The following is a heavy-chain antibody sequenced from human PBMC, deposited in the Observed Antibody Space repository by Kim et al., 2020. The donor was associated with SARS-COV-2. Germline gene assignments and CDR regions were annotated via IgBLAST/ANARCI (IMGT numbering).Heavy chain of an antibody. V-gene: IGHV3-21*01. J-gene: IGHJ6*02. CDR1: GFTFSYYS. CDR3: ARDRRFVDTLVRGISGMDV. CDR2: ISSSSSYI. Sequence: GGSLRLSCAASGFTFSYYSMNWVRQAPGKGLEWVSSISSSSSYIYYADSVKGRFTISRDNAKNSLSLQMNSLRAEDTAVYYCARDRRFVDTLVRGISGMDVWGQGTTVTVSS. D-gene: IGHD3-10*01.